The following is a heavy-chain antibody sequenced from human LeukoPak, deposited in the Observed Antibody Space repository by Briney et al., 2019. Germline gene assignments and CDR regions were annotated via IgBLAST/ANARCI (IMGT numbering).Heavy chain of an antibody. CDR1: GGSISSSPYY. V-gene: IGHV4-39*07. J-gene: IGHJ5*02. D-gene: IGHD5-18*01. CDR3: AKGAGGFSYYNWFYP. Sequence: SETLSLTCTVSGGSISSSPYYWGWIRQPPGKGLEWIGSIYYSGTTHYNPSLESRVTISVDTSKNQFSLKLASVTAADTAIYYCAKGAGGFSYYNWFYPWGQGTLVTVSS. CDR2: IYYSGTT.